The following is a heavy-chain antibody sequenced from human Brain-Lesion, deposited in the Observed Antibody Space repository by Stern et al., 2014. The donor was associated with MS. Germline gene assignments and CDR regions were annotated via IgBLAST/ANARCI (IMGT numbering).Heavy chain of an antibody. J-gene: IGHJ4*02. CDR1: GYTFTGYD. CDR2: INPNSGGT. Sequence: QVQLVQSGAEVKKPWASVKVSCKASGYTFTGYDMHWVRQAPGQGLEWMGRINPNSGGTNYAQKFQGRVTMTRDTSISTAYMELSRLRSDDTAVYYCARVGTTGTTSLDYWGQGTLVTVSS. D-gene: IGHD1-1*01. V-gene: IGHV1-2*06. CDR3: ARVGTTGTTSLDY.